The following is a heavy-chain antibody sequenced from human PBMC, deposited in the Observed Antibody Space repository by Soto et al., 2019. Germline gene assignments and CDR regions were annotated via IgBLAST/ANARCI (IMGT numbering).Heavy chain of an antibody. CDR1: GGSISSSHW. CDR2: IYHSGST. V-gene: IGHV4-4*02. Sequence: QVQLQESGPGLVKPSGTLSLTCAVSGGSISSSHWWSWVRQSPGKGLEWIGEIYHSGSTHYNPSLKGRVTISVDKSKNQFSLDLTSVTVADTAIYYCARDISGTTPFDYWGQGTLVTVSS. D-gene: IGHD1-7*01. J-gene: IGHJ4*02. CDR3: ARDISGTTPFDY.